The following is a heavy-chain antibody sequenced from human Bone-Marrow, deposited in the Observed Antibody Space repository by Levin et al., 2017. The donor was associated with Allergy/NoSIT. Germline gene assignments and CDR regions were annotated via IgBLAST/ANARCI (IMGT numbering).Heavy chain of an antibody. J-gene: IGHJ6*02. CDR2: ISESSSSI. D-gene: IGHD6-13*01. CDR3: ARDCPHLSYSSTWYYYYGMDV. Sequence: GESLKISCAASGFTFSNSSMNWVRQAPGKGLVWVSYISESSSSIFYADSVKGRFTISRDNAKNSLFLQMNSLRDEDTAVYYCARDCPHLSYSSTWYYYYGMDVWGQGTTVTVSS. V-gene: IGHV3-48*02. CDR1: GFTFSNSS.